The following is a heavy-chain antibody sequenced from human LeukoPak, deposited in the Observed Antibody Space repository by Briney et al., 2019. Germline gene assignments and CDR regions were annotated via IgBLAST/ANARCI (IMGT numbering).Heavy chain of an antibody. CDR2: ISGSGDST. V-gene: IGHV3-23*01. Sequence: GGSLRLSCATSGSTFSSYAMSWVRQAPGQGLEWVSTISGSGDSTDYADSVKGPFTISRDNSRNTLYLQMNGLRAEDTAVYYCAKNGRPIAAAGLDYWGQGALVTVSS. D-gene: IGHD6-13*01. CDR3: AKNGRPIAAAGLDY. J-gene: IGHJ4*02. CDR1: GSTFSSYA.